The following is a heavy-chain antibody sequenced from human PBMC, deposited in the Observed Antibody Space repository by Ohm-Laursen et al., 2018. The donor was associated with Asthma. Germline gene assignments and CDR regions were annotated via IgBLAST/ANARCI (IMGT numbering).Heavy chain of an antibody. Sequence: SVKVSCKASGGTFSSYAISWVRQAPGQGLEWMGGIIPIFGTANYAQKFQGRVTITADESTSTAYMELSSLRFEDTAVYYCARDSYYDSSGYYSYYFDYWGQGTLVTVSS. V-gene: IGHV1-69*13. CDR1: GGTFSSYA. CDR2: IIPIFGTA. J-gene: IGHJ4*02. CDR3: ARDSYYDSSGYYSYYFDY. D-gene: IGHD3-22*01.